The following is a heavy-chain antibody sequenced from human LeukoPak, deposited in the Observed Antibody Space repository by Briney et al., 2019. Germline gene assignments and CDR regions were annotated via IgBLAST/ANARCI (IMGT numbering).Heavy chain of an antibody. V-gene: IGHV3-11*01. J-gene: IGHJ4*02. CDR3: TELHYCASRY. CDR1: GFTFSDSY. Sequence: GGSLRLSCAASGFTFSDSYMSWTRQAPGRGLEWVSYISGSGNTIYYADSVKGRFTISRDNAKNSLYLQMNSLRAEDTAVYYCTELHYCASRYWGQGTLVTVSS. CDR2: ISGSGNTI. D-gene: IGHD3-10*01.